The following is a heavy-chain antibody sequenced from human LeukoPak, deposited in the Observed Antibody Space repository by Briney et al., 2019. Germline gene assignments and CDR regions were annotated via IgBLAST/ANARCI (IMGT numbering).Heavy chain of an antibody. Sequence: PSETLSLTCAVYGGSFSGYYWSWIRQPPGKGLEWIGEINHSGSTNYNPSLKSRVTISVDTSKNQFSLKLSSATAADTAVYYCARLEADYWGQGTLVTVSS. CDR2: INHSGST. V-gene: IGHV4-34*01. CDR3: ARLEADY. CDR1: GGSFSGYY. J-gene: IGHJ4*02.